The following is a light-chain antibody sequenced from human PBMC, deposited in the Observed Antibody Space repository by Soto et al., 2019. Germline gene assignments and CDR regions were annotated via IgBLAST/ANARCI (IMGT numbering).Light chain of an antibody. CDR2: GAS. CDR1: QSVTSSY. Sequence: EIVLTQSPGTLSLSPGERVTLSCRASQSVTSSYIAWYQQKSGQAPRLLLYGASSRATGIPDRFRGSGSGTDFTLTISRLEPEDFAVYYCQQNGGLPTFGQGTKVEIK. CDR3: QQNGGLPT. V-gene: IGKV3-20*01. J-gene: IGKJ1*01.